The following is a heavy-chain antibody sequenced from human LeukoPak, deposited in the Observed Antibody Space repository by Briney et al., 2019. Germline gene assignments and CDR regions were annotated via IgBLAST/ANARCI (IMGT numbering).Heavy chain of an antibody. CDR2: ITGSGGST. D-gene: IGHD6-13*01. CDR3: AKGIGAAIDY. J-gene: IGHJ4*02. Sequence: PGGSLRLSCAASGFTFSSYAMSWVRQAPGKGLEWVSSITGSGGSTYYADSVKGRFTISRDNSKNTLYLQLNSLRAEDTAVYYCAKGIGAAIDYWGQGTLVTVSS. CDR1: GFTFSSYA. V-gene: IGHV3-23*01.